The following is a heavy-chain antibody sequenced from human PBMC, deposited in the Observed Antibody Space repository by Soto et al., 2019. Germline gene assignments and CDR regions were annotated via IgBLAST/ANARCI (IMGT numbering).Heavy chain of an antibody. CDR1: GYSFINHW. V-gene: IGHV5-51*01. J-gene: IGHJ4*02. D-gene: IGHD6-19*01. CDR2: VYPDDSDT. CDR3: ARLPNIAVAGPDDY. Sequence: PGESLKISCKGSGYSFINHWIAWVRQMPGKGLEWMGIVYPDDSDTRYSPSFQGQVTISADKSISTAYLQWSSLKASDTAMYYCARLPNIAVAGPDDYWGQGTLVTVSS.